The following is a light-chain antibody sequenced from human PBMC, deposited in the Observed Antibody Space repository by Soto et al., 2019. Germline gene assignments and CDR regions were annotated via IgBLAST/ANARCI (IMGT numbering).Light chain of an antibody. CDR2: GAF. CDR1: QSVTNNC. J-gene: IGKJ1*01. Sequence: EIVLTQSPGTLSLSPGEGATLACRASQSVTNNCLAWFQQKPGQAPRLLIYGAFSRATGIPHRFSGSGSGTDFTLHISRLAPEDFAMCYCQQYGSSPGTFGQGTKVEVK. CDR3: QQYGSSPGT. V-gene: IGKV3-20*01.